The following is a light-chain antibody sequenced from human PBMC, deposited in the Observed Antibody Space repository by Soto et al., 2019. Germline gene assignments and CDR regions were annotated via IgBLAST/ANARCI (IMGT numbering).Light chain of an antibody. J-gene: IGKJ1*01. CDR1: QSISSN. Sequence: EIVMTQSPATLSLSPGERATLSCRASQSISSNLAWYQQKPGQSPRLLIYGESTRATGIPARFSGSGSGTDFTLTINSLEPEDFVVYYCQQYSNSPPYTFGQGTKVEIK. V-gene: IGKV3D-15*01. CDR2: GES. CDR3: QQYSNSPPYT.